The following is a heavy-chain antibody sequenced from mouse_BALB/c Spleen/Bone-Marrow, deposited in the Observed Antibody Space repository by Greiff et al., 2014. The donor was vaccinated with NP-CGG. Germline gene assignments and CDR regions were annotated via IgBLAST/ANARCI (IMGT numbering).Heavy chain of an antibody. CDR2: INPDSSTI. D-gene: IGHD2-4*01. J-gene: IGHJ3*01. Sequence: DVKLVESGGGLVQPGGSLKLSCAASGFDFSRYWMSWVRQAPGKGLEWIGEINPDSSTINYTPSLKDKFIISRDNAKNTLYLQMSKVRSEDTALYYCARPGGPTMIPQAWFAYWGQGTLVTVSA. V-gene: IGHV4-1*02. CDR3: ARPGGPTMIPQAWFAY. CDR1: GFDFSRYW.